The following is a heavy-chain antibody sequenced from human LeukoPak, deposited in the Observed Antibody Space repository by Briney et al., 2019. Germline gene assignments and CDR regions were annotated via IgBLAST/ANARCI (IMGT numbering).Heavy chain of an antibody. CDR1: GGSFGGYY. D-gene: IGHD1-26*01. CDR2: IHHTGST. CDR3: AANGYYTIEY. V-gene: IGHV4-34*01. J-gene: IGHJ4*02. Sequence: SETLSLTCAVYGGSFGGYYWSWVRQSPGKGLEWIGEIHHTGSTNYNPSLKSRVTISVDKSKNQFSLNFNSMSAADSAVYYCAANGYYTIEYWGQGTLVTVSS.